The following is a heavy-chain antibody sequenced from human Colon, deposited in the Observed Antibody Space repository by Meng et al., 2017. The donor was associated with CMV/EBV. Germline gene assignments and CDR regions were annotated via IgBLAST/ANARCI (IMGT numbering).Heavy chain of an antibody. CDR2: IRYDGSNK. CDR1: GFTFSSYG. D-gene: IGHD1-26*01. J-gene: IGHJ4*02. Sequence: GGSLRLSCAASGFTFSSYGMHWVRQAPGKGLEWVAFIRYDGSNKYYADSVKGRFTISRDNAKNSLYLQMNSLRAEDTAVYYCAREPEWEPYPDYWGQGTLVTVSS. V-gene: IGHV3-30*02. CDR3: AREPEWEPYPDY.